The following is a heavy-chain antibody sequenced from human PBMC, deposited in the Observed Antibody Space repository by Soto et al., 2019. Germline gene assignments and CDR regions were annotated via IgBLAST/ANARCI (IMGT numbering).Heavy chain of an antibody. CDR1: GGSISSYY. D-gene: IGHD2-2*01. CDR2: VFHSGST. Sequence: PSETLSLTCTVAGGSISSYYWNWIRQPPGKGLGWIGYVFHSGSTNYNPSLKSRVSISLNTSKNQFSLKLTSVTAADTAVYYCARRICTNISCYVPEGNWLDPWGQGTLVTVSS. V-gene: IGHV4-59*08. CDR3: ARRICTNISCYVPEGNWLDP. J-gene: IGHJ5*02.